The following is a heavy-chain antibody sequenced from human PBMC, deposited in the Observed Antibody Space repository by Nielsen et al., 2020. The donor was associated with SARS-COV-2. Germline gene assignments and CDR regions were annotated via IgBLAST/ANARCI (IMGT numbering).Heavy chain of an antibody. V-gene: IGHV1-69*06. CDR3: ARDEGIAAAGTGAFDI. J-gene: IGHJ3*02. CDR2: IIPIFGTA. D-gene: IGHD6-13*01. Sequence: SVKVSCKASGGTFSSYAISWVRQAPGQGLEWMGGIIPIFGTANYAQKFQGRVTITADKSTSTAYMELSSLRSEDTAVYYCARDEGIAAAGTGAFDIWGQGTMVTVSS. CDR1: GGTFSSYA.